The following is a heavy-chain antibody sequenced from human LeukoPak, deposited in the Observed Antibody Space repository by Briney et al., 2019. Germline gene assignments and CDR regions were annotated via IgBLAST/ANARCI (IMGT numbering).Heavy chain of an antibody. J-gene: IGHJ6*02. CDR2: ITSSSTV. V-gene: IGHV3-48*04. Sequence: GGSLRLSCAASGFTFSNYSMNWVRQAPGKGLEWVSYITSSSTVYYAGSVKGRFTISRDNAKNSLYLQMNSLRAEDTAVYYCARHTGPYYSSGSYGLDVWGQGTTVIVSS. CDR1: GFTFSNYS. CDR3: ARHTGPYYSSGSYGLDV. D-gene: IGHD3-10*01.